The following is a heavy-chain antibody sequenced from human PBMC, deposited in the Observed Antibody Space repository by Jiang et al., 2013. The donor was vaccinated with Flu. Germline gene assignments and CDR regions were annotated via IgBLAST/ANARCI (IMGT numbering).Heavy chain of an antibody. CDR2: ISSSGGTI. J-gene: IGHJ3*02. Sequence: QVQLVESGGGLVKPGGSLRLSCAASGFTFSDYYMSWVRQAPGKGLDWVSYISSSGGTIYYADSVKGRFIVSRDNAKNSLYLEMNSLRAEDTAVYYCARSPLAPTGAXDIWGQGTMVQRLF. D-gene: IGHD1-1*01. CDR3: ARSPLAPTGAXDI. V-gene: IGHV3-11*01. CDR1: GFTFSDYY.